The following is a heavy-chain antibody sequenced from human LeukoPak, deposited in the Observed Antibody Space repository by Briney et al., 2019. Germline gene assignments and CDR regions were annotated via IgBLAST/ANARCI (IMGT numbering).Heavy chain of an antibody. V-gene: IGHV4-34*01. CDR1: GGSFTDYF. Sequence: SETLSLTCDVFGGSFTDYFWTWIRQSPGKGLEWIGEINDYTGTTNYNPSLNSRVSISLEKSKNQFSLELRSVTAADTAVYYCARGRIAKIVVVHSFHYGMDVWGQGTTVTVSS. CDR3: ARGRIAKIVVVHSFHYGMDV. D-gene: IGHD3-22*01. CDR2: INDYTGTT. J-gene: IGHJ6*02.